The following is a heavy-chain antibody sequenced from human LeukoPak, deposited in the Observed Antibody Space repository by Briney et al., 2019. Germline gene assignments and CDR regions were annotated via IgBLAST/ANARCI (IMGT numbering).Heavy chain of an antibody. V-gene: IGHV3-53*01. CDR2: IYSGGST. D-gene: IGHD3-10*01. CDR1: GFTVSSNY. CDR3: TRASWDY. Sequence: GGSLRLSCAASGFTVSSNYMSWVRQAPGKGLEWVSVIYSGGSTYYADSVKGRFTISRDNSKNMLYLQMNSLRVEDTAVYYCTRASWDYWGQGTLVTVSS. J-gene: IGHJ4*02.